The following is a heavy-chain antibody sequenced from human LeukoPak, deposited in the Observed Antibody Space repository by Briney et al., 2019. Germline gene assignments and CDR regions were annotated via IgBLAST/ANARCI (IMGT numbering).Heavy chain of an antibody. J-gene: IGHJ3*02. CDR1: GYHFTNYW. Sequence: GGALQISGKGSGYHFTNYWMGGGRQMPGKGLEGMGIIYPGESDTTYKPSFQGQVTISADKSISPAYLQWSSLKASDTAMYYCARSRAETVPVWGSYRHHDAFDIWGQGTMVTVSS. D-gene: IGHD3-16*02. CDR3: ARSRAETVPVWGSYRHHDAFDI. V-gene: IGHV5-51*01. CDR2: IYPGESDT.